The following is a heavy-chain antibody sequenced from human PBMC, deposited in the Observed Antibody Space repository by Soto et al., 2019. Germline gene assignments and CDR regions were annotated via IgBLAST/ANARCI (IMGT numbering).Heavy chain of an antibody. Sequence: SETLSLTCTVSGGSISSGDYYWSWIRQPPGKGLEWIGYIYYSGSTYYNPSLKSRVTISVDTSKNQFSLKLSSVTAADTAVYYCARDYDILTGSALGVGMDVWGQGTTVTVSS. V-gene: IGHV4-30-4*01. CDR3: ARDYDILTGSALGVGMDV. D-gene: IGHD3-9*01. J-gene: IGHJ6*02. CDR2: IYYSGST. CDR1: GGSISSGDYY.